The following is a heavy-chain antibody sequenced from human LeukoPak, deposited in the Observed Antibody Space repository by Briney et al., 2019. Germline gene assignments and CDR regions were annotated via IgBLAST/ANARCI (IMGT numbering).Heavy chain of an antibody. Sequence: GGSLKLSFAASGFTVSSNYMSWVRQAPGKGLEWVSVIYSGGSTYYADSVKGRFTISRHNSKNTLYLQMNSLRAEDTAVYYCARVSSSGNSYYYYYGMDVWGQGTTVTVSS. V-gene: IGHV3-53*04. CDR2: IYSGGST. D-gene: IGHD3-22*01. J-gene: IGHJ6*02. CDR3: ARVSSSGNSYYYYYGMDV. CDR1: GFTVSSNY.